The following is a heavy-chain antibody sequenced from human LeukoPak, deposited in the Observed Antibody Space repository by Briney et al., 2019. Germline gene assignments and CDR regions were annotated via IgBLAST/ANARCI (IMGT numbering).Heavy chain of an antibody. Sequence: SETLPLTCTVSGGSISSSAYYWGWIRQPPGKGLEWIGSIYYSGTTYFNPSLRSRVTISVDTSKNRFALNLRSVTAADTAVYYCARLWDYIYAEYWGQGTLVTVSS. D-gene: IGHD3/OR15-3a*01. V-gene: IGHV4-39*01. CDR2: IYYSGTT. J-gene: IGHJ4*02. CDR3: ARLWDYIYAEY. CDR1: GGSISSSAYY.